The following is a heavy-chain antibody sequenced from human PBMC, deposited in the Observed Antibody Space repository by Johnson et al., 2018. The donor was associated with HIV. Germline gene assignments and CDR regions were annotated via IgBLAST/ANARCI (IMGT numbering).Heavy chain of an antibody. CDR3: ATFGYSTGWIVTDDGFDV. V-gene: IGHV3-30-3*01. Sequence: QMQLVESGGGVVQPGRSLRLSCTASTFTFSNYAMHWVRQAPGKGLEWVAVISYDGSSKYYAESLKGRITISRDNSMNTLYLQMNSLRAEDTAIDYCATFGYSTGWIVTDDGFDVWGQGTLVTVSS. D-gene: IGHD2-8*02. J-gene: IGHJ3*01. CDR1: TFTFSNYA. CDR2: ISYDGSSK.